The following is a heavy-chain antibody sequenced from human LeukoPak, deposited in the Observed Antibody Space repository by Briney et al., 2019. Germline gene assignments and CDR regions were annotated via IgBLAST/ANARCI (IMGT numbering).Heavy chain of an antibody. CDR3: ARSAWDY. V-gene: IGHV3-66*01. CDR1: GFTFSSYG. Sequence: GGSLRLSCAASGFTFSSYGMHWVRQAPGKGLEWVPVIYSDGNTYYADSVKGRFTISRGNFKNTVYLQMNSLRAEDTAVYYCARSAWDYWGQGTLVTVSS. J-gene: IGHJ4*02. CDR2: IYSDGNT.